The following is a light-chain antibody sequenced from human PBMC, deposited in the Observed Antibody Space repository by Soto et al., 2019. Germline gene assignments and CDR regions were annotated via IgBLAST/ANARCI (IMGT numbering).Light chain of an antibody. CDR3: QQRSTWPA. CDR2: ETS. J-gene: IGKJ4*01. CDR1: QSVGSS. V-gene: IGKV3-11*01. Sequence: IVLTQSPATLSLSPGERATLSCRASQSVGSSLAWYQQKPGQAPRLLIYETSNRAIGIPARFSGSGSGTDFTLTISSLQPEDFAVYYCQQRSTWPAFGGGTKVDIK.